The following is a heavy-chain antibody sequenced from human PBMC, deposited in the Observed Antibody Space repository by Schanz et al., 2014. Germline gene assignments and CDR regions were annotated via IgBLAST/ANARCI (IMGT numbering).Heavy chain of an antibody. D-gene: IGHD5-12*01. CDR2: ISYDGSNK. V-gene: IGHV3-30*03. Sequence: QVQLVESGGGVVQPGRSLRLSCAVSGFTFSSYGMHWVRQAPGKGLEWVALISYDGSNKHYADSVKGRFTISRDNSKKTLYVQLNRLRAEDPAVNYCARDRHSGYALDFWGQGTLVTVSS. CDR1: GFTFSSYG. J-gene: IGHJ4*02. CDR3: ARDRHSGYALDF.